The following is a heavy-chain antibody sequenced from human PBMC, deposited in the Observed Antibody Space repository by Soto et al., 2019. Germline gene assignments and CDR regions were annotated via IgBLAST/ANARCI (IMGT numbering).Heavy chain of an antibody. J-gene: IGHJ6*02. CDR2: IIPIFGTA. D-gene: IGHD5-12*01. CDR1: GGTFSSYA. V-gene: IGHV1-69*13. Sequence: SVKVSCKASGGTFSSYAISWVRQAPGQGLEWMGGIIPIFGTANYAQKFQGRVTITADESTSTAYMELSSLRSEDTAVYYCARDRNSGYGLGIYGMDVWGQGTTVTVSS. CDR3: ARDRNSGYGLGIYGMDV.